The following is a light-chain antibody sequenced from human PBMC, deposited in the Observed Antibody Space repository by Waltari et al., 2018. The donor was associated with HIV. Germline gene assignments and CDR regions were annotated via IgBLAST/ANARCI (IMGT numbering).Light chain of an antibody. CDR3: CSNAARATYV. V-gene: IGLV2-11*01. J-gene: IGLJ1*01. CDR1: SSDVGGYNY. Sequence: QSALAQPRSVSGSPGQSVTIPCTGTSSDVGGYNYVSWFPHHPGKAPKLIIYHVTKRPAGVPDRFSASKSGNTASLTISGLQAEDEAEYYCCSNAARATYVFGTGTQVTVL. CDR2: HVT.